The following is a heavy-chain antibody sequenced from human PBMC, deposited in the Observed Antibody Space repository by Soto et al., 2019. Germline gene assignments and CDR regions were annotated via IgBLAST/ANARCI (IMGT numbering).Heavy chain of an antibody. CDR2: ISYDGSNK. V-gene: IGHV3-30*18. J-gene: IGHJ4*02. Sequence: GGSLRLSCAASGFTFSSYGMHWVRQAPGKGLEWVAVISYDGSNKYYADSVKGRFTISRDNSKNTLYLQMNSVRAEDTAVYYCAKDKDIVVVVAALDYWGQGTLVTVSS. CDR1: GFTFSSYG. D-gene: IGHD2-15*01. CDR3: AKDKDIVVVVAALDY.